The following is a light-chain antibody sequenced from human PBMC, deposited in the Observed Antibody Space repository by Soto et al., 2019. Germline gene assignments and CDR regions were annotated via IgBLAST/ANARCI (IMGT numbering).Light chain of an antibody. J-gene: IGLJ1*01. V-gene: IGLV2-14*01. CDR1: SSDVGGYNY. CDR2: EVN. Sequence: QSALTQPASVSGSPGQSITISCTGTSSDVGGYNYVSWYQQHPGKAPKLMIFEVNYRPSETSNRFSGSKSGNTASLTISGLQTEDEADYYCSSYTSSSTLVFGTGTKVTVL. CDR3: SSYTSSSTLV.